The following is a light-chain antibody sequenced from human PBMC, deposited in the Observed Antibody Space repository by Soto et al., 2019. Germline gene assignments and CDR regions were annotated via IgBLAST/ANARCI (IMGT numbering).Light chain of an antibody. Sequence: DIQMTQSPSSLSASVGDRVTITCRASQGISSFVAWYQQKPGKVPRLLISGASTLQSGVPSRFSGSGSGTGFTLTITSLQPEDVATYYCQKYSSVITFGQGTRLEIK. J-gene: IGKJ5*01. CDR2: GAS. V-gene: IGKV1-27*01. CDR3: QKYSSVIT. CDR1: QGISSF.